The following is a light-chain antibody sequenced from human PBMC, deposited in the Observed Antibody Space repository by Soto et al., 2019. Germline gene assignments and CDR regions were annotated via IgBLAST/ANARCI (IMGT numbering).Light chain of an antibody. J-gene: IGLJ1*01. CDR3: NSYTTANTYV. CDR1: SSDIGEYKY. V-gene: IGLV2-14*01. Sequence: QSVLTQPASVSGSPGQSITISCSGSSSDIGEYKYVSWYQQHPGKAPKLMIYDVTNRPSGVSDRFSGFKSGSTASLTISGLQAEDEADYYCNSYTTANTYVFGSGTKVTVL. CDR2: DVT.